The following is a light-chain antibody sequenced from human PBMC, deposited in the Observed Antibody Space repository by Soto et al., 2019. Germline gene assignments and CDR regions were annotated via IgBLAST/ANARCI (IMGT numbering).Light chain of an antibody. CDR2: GES. J-gene: IGKJ1*01. CDR1: QTIDNK. CDR3: QQYKDWRT. V-gene: IGKV3-15*01. Sequence: IVMTQSPATLSVSPGERATLSCRASQTIDNKLAWYQQRPGQAPRLLIYGESIRATGIPARFSGSGSGTEFTLTISGLQSEDFGVYYCQQYKDWRTFGQGTNVDIK.